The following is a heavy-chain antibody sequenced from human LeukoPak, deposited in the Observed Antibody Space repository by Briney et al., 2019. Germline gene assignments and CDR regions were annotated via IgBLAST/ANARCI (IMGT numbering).Heavy chain of an antibody. CDR3: ARDITIGTTRFDP. V-gene: IGHV1-3*01. CDR2: IHAGTGNT. J-gene: IGHJ5*02. Sequence: ASVKVSCKTSGYTFICYAIHWVRQAPGQRLEWMGWIHAGTGNTKYSQKFQGRVTITGDTSANTVYMELSRLRPEDTAVYYCARDITIGTTRFDPWGQGTLVTVSP. D-gene: IGHD1-1*01. CDR1: GYTFICYA.